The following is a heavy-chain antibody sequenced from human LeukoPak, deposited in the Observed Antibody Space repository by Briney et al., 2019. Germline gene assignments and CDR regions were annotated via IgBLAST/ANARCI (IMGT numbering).Heavy chain of an antibody. CDR2: IPSDGSDE. J-gene: IGHJ4*02. CDR3: AKDLPVLHY. D-gene: IGHD3-16*01. Sequence: PGGSLRPSCAASGFSFSSFAMHWVRQAPGKGLEHLAFIPSDGSDEYYADSVKGRFTISRDNSKNTLYLQMNGLRGDDTAVYYCAKDLPVLHYWGQGTLVVVSS. CDR1: GFSFSSFA. V-gene: IGHV3-30*02.